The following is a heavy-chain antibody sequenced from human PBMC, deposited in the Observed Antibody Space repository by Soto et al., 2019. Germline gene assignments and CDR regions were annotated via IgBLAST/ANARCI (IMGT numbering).Heavy chain of an antibody. CDR2: IDEGGGT. D-gene: IGHD3-16*01. V-gene: IGHV4-34*01. Sequence: SKTLSLTCAVYGESFTPYYWSWVRQPPGKGLEWIGEIDEGGGTYFNPSLKSRVTVSLDTSRNQFSLEMKSVTAADTAVYYCAIGRGGSKYWGQGTLVTFSS. CDR1: GESFTPYY. J-gene: IGHJ4*02. CDR3: AIGRGGSKY.